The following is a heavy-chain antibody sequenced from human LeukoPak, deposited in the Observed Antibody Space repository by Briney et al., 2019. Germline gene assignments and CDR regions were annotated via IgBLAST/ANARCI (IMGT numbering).Heavy chain of an antibody. D-gene: IGHD3-10*01. V-gene: IGHV1-2*02. CDR2: INPNSGGT. CDR3: ARVLNPIGRFRELLYWDYFDY. Sequence: ASVKVSCKASGYTFTGYYMHWVRQAPGQGLGWMGWINPNSGGTNYAQKFQGRVTMTRDTSISTAYMELSRLRSDDTAVYYCARVLNPIGRFRELLYWDYFDYWGQGTLVTVSS. CDR1: GYTFTGYY. J-gene: IGHJ4*02.